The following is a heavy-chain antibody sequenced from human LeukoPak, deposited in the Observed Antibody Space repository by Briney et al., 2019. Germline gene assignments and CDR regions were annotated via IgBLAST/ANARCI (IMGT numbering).Heavy chain of an antibody. CDR3: TRDRGYCSSTSCYAWFDP. J-gene: IGHJ5*02. CDR1: GFTFGDYA. Sequence: GRSLRLSCTASGFTFGDYAMSWVRQAPGKGLAWVGFIRDKTYGGTTEYAASVKGRFTISRDDSRSIAYLQMNGLKTEDTAVYYCTRDRGYCSSTSCYAWFDPWGQGTLVTFSS. CDR2: IRDKTYGGTT. V-gene: IGHV3-49*04. D-gene: IGHD2-2*01.